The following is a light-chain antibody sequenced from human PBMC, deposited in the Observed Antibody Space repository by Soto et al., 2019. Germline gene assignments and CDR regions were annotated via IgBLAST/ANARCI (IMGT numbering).Light chain of an antibody. J-gene: IGKJ4*01. CDR1: QIISSW. Sequence: DIQMTQSPPTLSASVGDRVTITCRASQIISSWLAWYQQKPGKAPKLLISKASSLESGVPSRFSGSGSGTEFTLTISSLHPDXSATYYCQHYNSYPLTFGGGTKVDIK. CDR3: QHYNSYPLT. V-gene: IGKV1-5*03. CDR2: KAS.